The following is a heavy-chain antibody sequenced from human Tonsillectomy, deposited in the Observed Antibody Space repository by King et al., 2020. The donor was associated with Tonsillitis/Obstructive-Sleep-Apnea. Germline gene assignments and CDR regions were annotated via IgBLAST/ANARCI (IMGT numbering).Heavy chain of an antibody. Sequence: VQLVESGGGLVQPGRSLRLSCAASGFTFDDYAMHWVRQAPGKGLEWVSHISWNSGNIGYADSVKGRFTISRDNAKNSLYLQMNSLRAEDTALYYCAKSGKRYHLLGSNWFDPWGQGTLVTVSS. J-gene: IGHJ5*02. D-gene: IGHD2-2*01. CDR2: ISWNSGNI. V-gene: IGHV3-9*01. CDR3: AKSGKRYHLLGSNWFDP. CDR1: GFTFDDYA.